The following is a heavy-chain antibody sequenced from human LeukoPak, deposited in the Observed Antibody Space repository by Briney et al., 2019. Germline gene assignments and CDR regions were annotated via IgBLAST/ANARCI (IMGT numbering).Heavy chain of an antibody. J-gene: IGHJ3*02. V-gene: IGHV1-2*04. CDR3: AQGGIAAAVNDAFDI. CDR1: GYTFTGYY. Sequence: ASVKVSCKASGYTFTGYYMHWVRQAPGQGLEWMGWINPNSGGTNYAQKFQGWVTMTRDTSISTAYMELSRLRSDDTAVYYCAQGGIAAAVNDAFDIWAKGQWSPSLQ. CDR2: INPNSGGT. D-gene: IGHD6-13*01.